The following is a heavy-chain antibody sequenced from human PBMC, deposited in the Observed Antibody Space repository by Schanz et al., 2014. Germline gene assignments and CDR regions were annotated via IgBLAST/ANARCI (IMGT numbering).Heavy chain of an antibody. Sequence: QVQLVESGGGVVQPGRSLRLSCAASGFTFSSYALHWVRQAPGKGLEWVAFVPFDGSQKFYADSVKGRFTISRDNSKNTVYLQMNSLRAEDTAVYYCARGGPAYYFDDWGQGTLVTVSS. J-gene: IGHJ4*02. CDR2: VPFDGSQK. V-gene: IGHV3-30*04. CDR3: ARGGPAYYFDD. CDR1: GFTFSSYA.